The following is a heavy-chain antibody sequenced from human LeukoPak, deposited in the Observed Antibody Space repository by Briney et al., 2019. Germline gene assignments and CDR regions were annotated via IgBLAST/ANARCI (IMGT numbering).Heavy chain of an antibody. CDR3: ARHRSSYGDNSCFDY. J-gene: IGHJ4*02. V-gene: IGHV4-59*08. CDR2: IYYSGST. CDR1: GGSISSYY. Sequence: PSETLSLTCIVSGGSISSYYWSWVRQPPGKGLEWIGYIYYSGSTNSNPSLKGRVTISVDTSKNQFSLKLSSVTAADTAVYYCARHRSSYGDNSCFDYWGQGTLVTVSS. D-gene: IGHD4-17*01.